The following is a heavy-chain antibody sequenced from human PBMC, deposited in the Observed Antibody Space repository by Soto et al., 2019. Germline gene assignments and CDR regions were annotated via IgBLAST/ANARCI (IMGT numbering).Heavy chain of an antibody. CDR1: GGTFSSYA. D-gene: IGHD5-12*01. CDR3: ARGIVSVVEMATITWDY. J-gene: IGHJ4*02. CDR2: IIPIFGTA. Sequence: QVQLVQSGAEVKKPGSSVKVSCKASGGTFSSYAISWVRQAPGQGLEWMGGIIPIFGTANYAQKFPGRVTITADESTSTAYMELSSLGSEDTAVYYCARGIVSVVEMATITWDYWGQGTLVTVSS. V-gene: IGHV1-69*12.